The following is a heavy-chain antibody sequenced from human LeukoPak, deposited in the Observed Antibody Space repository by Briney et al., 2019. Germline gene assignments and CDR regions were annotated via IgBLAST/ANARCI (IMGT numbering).Heavy chain of an antibody. D-gene: IGHD3-22*01. J-gene: IGHJ4*02. Sequence: AGGSLRLSCAASGFTFSSYAMHWVRQAPGKGLEWVAVISYDGSNKYYADSVKGRFTISRDNSKNTLYLQMNSLRAEDTAVYYCARDGTNYYDSFSYYFDYWGQGTLVTVSS. V-gene: IGHV3-30*04. CDR3: ARDGTNYYDSFSYYFDY. CDR1: GFTFSSYA. CDR2: ISYDGSNK.